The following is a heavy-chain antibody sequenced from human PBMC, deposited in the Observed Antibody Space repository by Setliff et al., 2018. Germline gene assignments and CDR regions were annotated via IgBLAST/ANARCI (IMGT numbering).Heavy chain of an antibody. V-gene: IGHV4-34*01. CDR1: GGSFSGYY. J-gene: IGHJ3*02. CDR3: ARGWGSGWSKEGAFDI. CDR2: INHSEST. Sequence: SETLSLTCAVYGGSFSGYYWSWLRQPPGKGLEWIGEINHSESTNYNPSLKSRVTISVDTSKNQFSLKLSSVTAADTAVYYCARGWGSGWSKEGAFDICGQGTMVTVSS. D-gene: IGHD6-19*01.